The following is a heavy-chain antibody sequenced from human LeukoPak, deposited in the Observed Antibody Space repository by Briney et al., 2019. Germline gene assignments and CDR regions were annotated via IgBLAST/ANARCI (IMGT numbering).Heavy chain of an antibody. J-gene: IGHJ6*03. Sequence: ASVKVSCKASGYTFTDYAMNWVRQAPGQGLEWMGWISVYNGNTNYAQKFQGRVTMTTDTSTNTAYMDLTSLRSDDTAVYYCARLLVVAGTNYYYMDVWGKGTTVAVSS. CDR3: ARLLVVAGTNYYYMDV. D-gene: IGHD6-19*01. V-gene: IGHV1-18*01. CDR2: ISVYNGNT. CDR1: GYTFTDYA.